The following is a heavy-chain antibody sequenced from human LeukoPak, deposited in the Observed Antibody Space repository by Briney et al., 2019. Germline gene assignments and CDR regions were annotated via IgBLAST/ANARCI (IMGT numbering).Heavy chain of an antibody. Sequence: SETLSLTCAVYGGSFSGYYWSWIRQPPGKGLEWIGEINHSGSTNYNPSLKSRVTISVDTPKNQFSLKLSSVTAADTAVYYCARGNTYYDILTGYSYYFDYWGQGTLVTVSS. V-gene: IGHV4-34*01. D-gene: IGHD3-9*01. J-gene: IGHJ4*02. CDR2: INHSGST. CDR3: ARGNTYYDILTGYSYYFDY. CDR1: GGSFSGYY.